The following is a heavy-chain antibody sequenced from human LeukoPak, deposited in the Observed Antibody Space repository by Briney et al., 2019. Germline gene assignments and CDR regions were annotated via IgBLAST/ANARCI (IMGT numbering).Heavy chain of an antibody. V-gene: IGHV4-59*08. CDR1: GGSMNNYY. CDR2: VYDSGST. J-gene: IGHJ4*02. Sequence: SETLSLTCTVAGGSMNNYYWSWIRQPPGKELEWIGYVYDSGSTNYNPSLKSRVTISIDTSTNQFSLKMTSVTASDTALYYCVRHGGRYSFDYWGQRTLVTVSS. CDR3: VRHGGRYSFDY. D-gene: IGHD1-26*01.